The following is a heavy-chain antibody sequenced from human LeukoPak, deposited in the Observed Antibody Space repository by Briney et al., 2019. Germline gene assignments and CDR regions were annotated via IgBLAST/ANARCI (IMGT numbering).Heavy chain of an antibody. CDR1: GFIFSIYG. CDR2: MAADGSNI. J-gene: IGHJ5*02. Sequence: GRSLRLSCAASGFIFSIYGMHWVRQAPGKGLEWVALMAADGSNIYYADSVKGRFTISRDNSKNTLYLQMNSLRTEDTAVYYCAKDYYDSSGYYYNWFDPWGQGTLVTVSS. D-gene: IGHD3-22*01. CDR3: AKDYYDSSGYYYNWFDP. V-gene: IGHV3-30*18.